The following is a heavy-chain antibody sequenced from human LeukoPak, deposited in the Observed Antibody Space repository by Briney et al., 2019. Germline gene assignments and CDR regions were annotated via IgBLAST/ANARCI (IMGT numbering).Heavy chain of an antibody. CDR2: FYNSGRS. V-gene: IGHV4-59*01. CDR1: DDSISDYY. CDR3: TRGAGWLIDY. Sequence: SETLPLTCTVSDDSISDYYRGWIRQPPGKGLEWIGYFYNSGRSTYNPSLKSRVTISADTSKNHFSLKLNSVTTADTAVYYCTRGAGWLIDYWGQGILVTVSS. D-gene: IGHD3-16*01. J-gene: IGHJ4*02.